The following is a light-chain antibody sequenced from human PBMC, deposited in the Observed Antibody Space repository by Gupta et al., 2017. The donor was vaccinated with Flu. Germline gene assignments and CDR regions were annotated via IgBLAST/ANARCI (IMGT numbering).Light chain of an antibody. CDR3: QQANSFPQT. V-gene: IGKV1-12*01. J-gene: IGKJ1*01. CDR2: AAS. CDR1: QGIGSW. Sequence: DIQMTQSPSSVSASVGDRVTITCRASQGIGSWLAWYQQRPGRAPKLLIYAASTLQSGVPSRFSGGGSGTDFTLTISSLQPEDFATYYCQQANSFPQTFGQGTKVEVK.